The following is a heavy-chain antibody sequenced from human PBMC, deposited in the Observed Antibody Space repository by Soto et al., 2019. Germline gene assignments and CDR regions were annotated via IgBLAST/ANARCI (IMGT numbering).Heavy chain of an antibody. CDR3: ARGRISLNYYGSGAPLYGMDV. Sequence: ASVRVSCKXSGYTFTGYYMHWVRQAPGQGLEWMGWINPNSGGTNYAQKFQGWVTMTRDTSISTAYMELSRLRSDDTAVYYCARGRISLNYYGSGAPLYGMDVWGQGTTVTVSS. CDR2: INPNSGGT. CDR1: GYTFTGYY. V-gene: IGHV1-2*04. D-gene: IGHD3-10*01. J-gene: IGHJ6*02.